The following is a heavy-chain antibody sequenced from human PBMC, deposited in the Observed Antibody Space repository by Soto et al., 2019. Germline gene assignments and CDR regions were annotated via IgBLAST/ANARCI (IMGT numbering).Heavy chain of an antibody. V-gene: IGHV4-30-2*01. Sequence: SETLSLTCAVSGGSISSGGYSWSWIRQPPGKGLEWIGYIYHSGSTYYNPSLKSRVTISVDRSKNQFSLKLSSVTAADTAVYYCARGGLITIFGVVITENYGMDVWGQGTTVTVSS. CDR2: IYHSGST. J-gene: IGHJ6*02. D-gene: IGHD3-3*01. CDR3: ARGGLITIFGVVITENYGMDV. CDR1: GGSISSGGYS.